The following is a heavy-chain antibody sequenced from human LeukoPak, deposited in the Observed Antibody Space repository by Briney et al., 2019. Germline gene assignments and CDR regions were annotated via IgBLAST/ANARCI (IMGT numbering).Heavy chain of an antibody. CDR3: AGDHIEYEGTFDI. CDR2: ISYTGST. D-gene: IGHD2-2*01. Sequence: SETLSLTCTVSGGSISNFYWSWIRQPPGKGLEWIGYISYTGSTKYNPSLRSRVTISVDTSKNQVNLKLTSVTAADTAVYYCAGDHIEYEGTFDIWGQGTMVTVSS. CDR1: GGSISNFY. V-gene: IGHV4-59*01. J-gene: IGHJ3*02.